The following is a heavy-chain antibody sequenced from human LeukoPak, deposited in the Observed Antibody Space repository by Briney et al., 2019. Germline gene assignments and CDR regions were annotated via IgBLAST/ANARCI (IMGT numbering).Heavy chain of an antibody. D-gene: IGHD3-10*01. CDR1: GYSISRGYY. J-gene: IGHJ5*02. Sequence: SETLSLTCNVSGYSISRGYYWGWIRQPPGKGLEWIASIHESGDTFYNPSLKSRLSISVDTSKNQFSLKLSSVTAADTAVYYCARRVGGFGESASNWFDPWGQGTLVTVSS. V-gene: IGHV4-38-2*02. CDR3: ARRVGGFGESASNWFDP. CDR2: IHESGDT.